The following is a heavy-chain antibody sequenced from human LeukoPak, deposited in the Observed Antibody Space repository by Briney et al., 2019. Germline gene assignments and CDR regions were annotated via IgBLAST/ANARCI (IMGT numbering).Heavy chain of an antibody. CDR1: EFTFSRHY. V-gene: IGHV3-11*05. CDR3: ARAVGSDPGGHFDY. CDR2: ISNSGDYT. Sequence: PGGSLRLSCAASEFTFSRHYMSWIRQAPGKGLEWVSYISNSGDYTNYADSVKGRFTISRDNAENSLYLQKNSLRAEDTAVYFCARAVGSDPGGHFDYWGQGTLVTVSS. D-gene: IGHD6-19*01. J-gene: IGHJ4*02.